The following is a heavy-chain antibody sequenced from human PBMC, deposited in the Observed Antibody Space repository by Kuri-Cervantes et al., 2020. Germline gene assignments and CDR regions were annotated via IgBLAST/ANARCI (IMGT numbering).Heavy chain of an antibody. CDR3: AKEDINIAAGPDY. CDR1: GFTFSDYY. D-gene: IGHD6-13*01. J-gene: IGHJ4*02. CDR2: ISYDGSNK. Sequence: GGSLRLSCAASGFTFSDYYMSWIRQAPGKGLEWVAVISYDGSNKYYADSVKGRFTISRDNSKNTLYLQMNSLRAEDTAVYYCAKEDINIAAGPDYWGQGTLVTVSS. V-gene: IGHV3-30*18.